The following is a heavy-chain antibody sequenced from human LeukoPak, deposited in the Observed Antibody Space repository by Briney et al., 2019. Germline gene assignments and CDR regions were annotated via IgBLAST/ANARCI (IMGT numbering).Heavy chain of an antibody. Sequence: GGSLRHSCTTSGFNFRAYWMSWVRQAPGKGLEWVANIKQDGSEKYYVDSVKGRFTICRDNAKNTLYLQMNSLRAEDTAVYYCARDRKAPPGYYGMDVWGQGTTVTVSS. CDR1: GFNFRAYW. V-gene: IGHV3-7*01. D-gene: IGHD3-10*01. CDR3: ARDRKAPPGYYGMDV. CDR2: IKQDGSEK. J-gene: IGHJ6*02.